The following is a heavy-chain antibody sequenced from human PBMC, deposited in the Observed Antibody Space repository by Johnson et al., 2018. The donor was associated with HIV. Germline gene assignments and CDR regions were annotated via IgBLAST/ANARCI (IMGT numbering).Heavy chain of an antibody. CDR2: ISYDGHIQ. CDR1: GFTFSHYA. Sequence: QVQLMESGGGVVQPGESLRLSCAASGFTFSHYAMHWVRQAPGERLEWVAVISYDGHIQYYADSVTGRFTISRDNSKNTLYLQMNSVRAEDTAVYYCARGIAAAPLWAFDIWGQGTMVTVSS. D-gene: IGHD6-13*01. V-gene: IGHV3-30*04. CDR3: ARGIAAAPLWAFDI. J-gene: IGHJ3*02.